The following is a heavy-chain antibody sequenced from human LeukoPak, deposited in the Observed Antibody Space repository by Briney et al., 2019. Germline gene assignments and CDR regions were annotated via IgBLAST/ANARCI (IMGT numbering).Heavy chain of an antibody. CDR3: GSPRTFSGRNVLDM. V-gene: IGHV3-33*01. Sequence: GRSLRLSCAASGFTFSSHGMHWVRQAPGKGLEWVAVIWYDGSNKFYADSVRGRFTISRDNSKNTLYVQMNSLRAEDTAVYYCGSPRTFSGRNVLDMWGQGTMVTVSS. D-gene: IGHD3-10*02. CDR2: IWYDGSNK. J-gene: IGHJ3*02. CDR1: GFTFSSHG.